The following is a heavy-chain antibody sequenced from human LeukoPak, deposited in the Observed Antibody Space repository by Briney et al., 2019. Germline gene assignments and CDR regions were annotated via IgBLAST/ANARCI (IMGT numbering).Heavy chain of an antibody. CDR3: ARHTASPLSGYFQDGMDV. J-gene: IGHJ6*02. CDR2: IYYSGST. CDR1: GGSLSSYY. V-gene: IGHV4-59*08. Sequence: SETLSLTCTVSGGSLSSYYWSWIRQPPGKGLEWIGYIYYSGSTNYNPSLKSRVTISVDTSKNQFSLKLSSVTAADTAVYYCARHTASPLSGYFQDGMDVWGQGTTVTVSS. D-gene: IGHD3-22*01.